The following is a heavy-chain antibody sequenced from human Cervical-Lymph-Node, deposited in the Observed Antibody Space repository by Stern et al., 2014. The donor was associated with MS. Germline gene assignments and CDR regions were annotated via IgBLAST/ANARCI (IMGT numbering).Heavy chain of an antibody. J-gene: IGHJ1*01. CDR3: ACESGSSIFGMGH. CDR1: GGVFVSNA. CDR2: IIPLFGTP. V-gene: IGHV1-69*01. D-gene: IGHD3-3*01. Sequence: QLVQSGAEVKKPGSSVKVSCKASGGVFVSNAISWVRQAPGQGVEWIGGIIPLFGTPNYAQKFQGRVTITADESTTTAYLELSSLKSGDTAVYFCACESGSSIFGMGHWGQGTLVTVTS.